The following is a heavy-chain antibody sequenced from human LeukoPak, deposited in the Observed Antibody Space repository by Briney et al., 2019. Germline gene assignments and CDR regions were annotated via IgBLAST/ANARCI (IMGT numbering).Heavy chain of an antibody. V-gene: IGHV3-23*01. CDR1: GFTFSIYG. J-gene: IGHJ3*02. Sequence: GGSLRLSCAASGFTFSIYGMSWVRQAPGRGLEWVSAMSGSGGSTYYADSVKGRFTISRDNSKNTLYLQMNSLRAEDTAVYYCAKDDIVATILGAFDIWGQGTMVTVSS. CDR2: MSGSGGST. D-gene: IGHD5-12*01. CDR3: AKDDIVATILGAFDI.